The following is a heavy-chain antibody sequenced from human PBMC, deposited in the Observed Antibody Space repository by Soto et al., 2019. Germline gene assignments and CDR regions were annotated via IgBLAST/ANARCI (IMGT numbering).Heavy chain of an antibody. J-gene: IGHJ4*02. Sequence: QVQLQESGPGLVKPSGTLSLTCAVSGGSISSSNWWSWVRQPPGKGLEWIGEIYHSGSTNYNPSLESRVTIPVDKSKNQFPLKLSSVTAADTAVYYCARDDTAMVTGGYWGQGTLVTVSS. CDR1: GGSISSSNW. CDR3: ARDDTAMVTGGY. V-gene: IGHV4-4*02. D-gene: IGHD5-18*01. CDR2: IYHSGST.